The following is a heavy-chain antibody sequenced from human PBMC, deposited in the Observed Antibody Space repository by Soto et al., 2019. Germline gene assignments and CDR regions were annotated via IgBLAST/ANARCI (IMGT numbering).Heavy chain of an antibody. V-gene: IGHV1-69*01. Sequence: QVQLVQSGAEVKKPGSSVKVSCKASGGTFSSYAISWVRQAPGQGLEWMGGIIPIFGTANSAQKFQGRVTTTADESTSAAYMDLRRLRSEDTAGYYCASPVFSSSRRSLVELWGAFYIWGQGPMVTVSS. CDR1: GGTFSSYA. D-gene: IGHD3-16*01. J-gene: IGHJ3*02. CDR3: ASPVFSSSRRSLVELWGAFYI. CDR2: IIPIFGTA.